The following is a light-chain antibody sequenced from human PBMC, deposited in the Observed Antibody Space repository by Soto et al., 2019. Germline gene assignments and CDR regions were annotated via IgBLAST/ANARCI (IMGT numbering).Light chain of an antibody. Sequence: IQMTQSPSTLSASVGDIVTITCRASQSISSWLAWYQQKPGKAPKLLIHDASTLESGIPSRFSGSGSGTEFTLTISSLQPDDFATYYCQQYNSYWTFGQGTKVDIK. CDR2: DAS. CDR1: QSISSW. V-gene: IGKV1-5*01. J-gene: IGKJ1*01. CDR3: QQYNSYWT.